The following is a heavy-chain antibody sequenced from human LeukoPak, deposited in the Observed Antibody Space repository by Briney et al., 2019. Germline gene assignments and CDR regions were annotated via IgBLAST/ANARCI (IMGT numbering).Heavy chain of an antibody. D-gene: IGHD3-9*01. CDR1: GFTFDDYG. V-gene: IGHV3-20*04. Sequence: RAGGSLRLSRAASGFTFDDYGMSWVRPAPGKGLEWVSGINWNGGSTGYADSVKGRFTISRDNAKNSLYLQMNSLRAEDTAVYYCGTHRWDNYDILTGYGYAVDPWGQGTLVTVSS. CDR2: INWNGGST. CDR3: GTHRWDNYDILTGYGYAVDP. J-gene: IGHJ5*02.